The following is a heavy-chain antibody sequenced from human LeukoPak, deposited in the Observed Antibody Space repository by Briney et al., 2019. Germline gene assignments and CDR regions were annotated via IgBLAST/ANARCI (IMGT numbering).Heavy chain of an antibody. V-gene: IGHV3-11*04. J-gene: IGHJ3*02. CDR3: ARDNPGRLNAFDI. Sequence: KPGGSLTLSCAASGFTDSSNYMSWVRQAPGKGLEWVAYITGTAGTIFYVDSVKGRFTISRDNARNSLYLQMNSLRAEDTAVYYCARDNPGRLNAFDIWGQGTMVSVPS. D-gene: IGHD1-14*01. CDR2: ITGTAGTI. CDR1: GFTDSSNY.